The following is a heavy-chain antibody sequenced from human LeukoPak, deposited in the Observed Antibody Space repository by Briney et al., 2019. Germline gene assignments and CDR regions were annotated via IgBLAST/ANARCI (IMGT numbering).Heavy chain of an antibody. CDR3: ARDPRSGGYSGMDV. V-gene: IGHV3-66*01. CDR1: GFTVSSNY. D-gene: IGHD1-26*01. CDR2: LYPGGST. J-gene: IGHJ6*02. Sequence: PGGSLRLSCAASGFTVSSNYMSWVRQVPGKGLEWVSVLYPGGSTYYADSVTDRFTISRDNSKNTLYLQMNSLRAEDTAVYYCARDPRSGGYSGMDVWGQGTTVTVSS.